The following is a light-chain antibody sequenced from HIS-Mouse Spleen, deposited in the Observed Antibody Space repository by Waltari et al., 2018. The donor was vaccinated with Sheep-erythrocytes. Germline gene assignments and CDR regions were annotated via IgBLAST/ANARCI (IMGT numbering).Light chain of an antibody. CDR3: QQRSNWPLT. J-gene: IGKJ4*01. CDR2: DAS. Sequence: EIVLTQSPATLSLSPGETATLSCRASQRVSSYLAWYQQKPGQAPRLLIDDASNRATGIQARFSGSGSGTDFTLTISSLEPEDFAVYCCQQRSNWPLTFGGGTKVEIK. CDR1: QRVSSY. V-gene: IGKV3-11*01.